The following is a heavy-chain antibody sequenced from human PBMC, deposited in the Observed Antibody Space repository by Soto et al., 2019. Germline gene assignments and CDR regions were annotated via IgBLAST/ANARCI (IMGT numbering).Heavy chain of an antibody. D-gene: IGHD3-3*02. Sequence: SETLSLTCTVSGGSISSGGYYWSWIRQHPVKGLEWIGNIYYSGNSHYSPSLRSRLTISIDTSKNQFSLRLSSVTAADTAVYYCARERQPYISSQGVWFGPWGRGTLVTVSS. J-gene: IGHJ5*02. CDR3: ARERQPYISSQGVWFGP. CDR2: IYYSGNS. CDR1: GGSISSGGYY. V-gene: IGHV4-31*03.